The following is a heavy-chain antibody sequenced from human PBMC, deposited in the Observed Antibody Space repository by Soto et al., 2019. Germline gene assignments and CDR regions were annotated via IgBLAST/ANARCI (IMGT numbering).Heavy chain of an antibody. CDR3: AGSPGGYYID. J-gene: IGHJ3*01. CDR2: ISPDGSST. Sequence: EVQLVESGGGLVQPGGSLRLSCADSGFSFSTYWMHWVRQGPGKGLVWVSRISPDGSSTNYPDSVRGRFTISRDNAKNTLYLQMNSLRAEDTAVYYCAGSPGGYYIDWGQGTMVTVSS. V-gene: IGHV3-74*01. D-gene: IGHD1-26*01. CDR1: GFSFSTYW.